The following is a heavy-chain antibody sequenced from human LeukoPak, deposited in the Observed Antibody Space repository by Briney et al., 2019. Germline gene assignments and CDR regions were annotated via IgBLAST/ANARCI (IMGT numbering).Heavy chain of an antibody. CDR1: GGSISSYY. CDR2: IYYSGST. Sequence: SGTLSLTCTVSGGSISSYYWSWIRQPPGKGLEWIGYIYYSGSTNYNPSLTSRVTMSVDTSKNQFSLKLSSVTAADTAVYYCARYSLYDYVWGSHRQTFAFDYWGQGTLVTVSS. D-gene: IGHD3-16*02. V-gene: IGHV4-59*01. J-gene: IGHJ4*02. CDR3: ARYSLYDYVWGSHRQTFAFDY.